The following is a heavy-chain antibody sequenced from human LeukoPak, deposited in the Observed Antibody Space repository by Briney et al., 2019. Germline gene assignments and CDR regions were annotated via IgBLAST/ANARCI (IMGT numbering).Heavy chain of an antibody. CDR2: IYSGGST. CDR1: GFTVSSNY. J-gene: IGHJ4*02. V-gene: IGHV3-53*04. D-gene: IGHD1-26*01. CDR3: ARHDIVGATKGEPYFDC. Sequence: GGSLRLSCAASGFTVSSNYMSWVRQAPGKGLEWVSVIYSGGSTYYADSVKGRFTISRHNSKNTLYLQMNSLRAEDTAVYYCARHDIVGATKGEPYFDCWGQGTLVTVSS.